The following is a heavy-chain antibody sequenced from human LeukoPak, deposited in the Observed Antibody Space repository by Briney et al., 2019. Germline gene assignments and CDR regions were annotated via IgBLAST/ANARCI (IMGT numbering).Heavy chain of an antibody. CDR3: ATYRQVLLPFES. V-gene: IGHV3-30*02. Sequence: GGSLRLSCAASGFTFSSYGMYWVRQAPGKGPEWVVFIQYDGSNKYYADSVKGRFTISRDNSKNTLSLQMNSLRAEDTAVYYCATYRQVLLPFESWGQGTLVTVSS. CDR1: GFTFSSYG. CDR2: IQYDGSNK. D-gene: IGHD5-18*01. J-gene: IGHJ4*02.